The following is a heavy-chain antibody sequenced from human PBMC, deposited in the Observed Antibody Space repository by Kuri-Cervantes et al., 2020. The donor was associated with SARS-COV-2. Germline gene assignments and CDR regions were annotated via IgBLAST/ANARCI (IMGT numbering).Heavy chain of an antibody. CDR2: IYYSGST. D-gene: IGHD3-10*01. Sequence: LRLSCAASGFTFSSYSMNWVRQPPGKGLEWIGYIYYSGSTYYNPSLKSRVTISVDTSKNQFSLKLSPVTAADTAVYYCARVTGLLWSGELGRIDYWGQGTLVTVSS. V-gene: IGHV4-30-4*08. J-gene: IGHJ4*02. CDR3: ARVTGLLWSGELGRIDY. CDR1: GFTFSSYS.